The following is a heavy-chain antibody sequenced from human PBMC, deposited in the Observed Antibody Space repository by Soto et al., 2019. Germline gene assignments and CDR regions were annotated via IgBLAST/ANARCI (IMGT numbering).Heavy chain of an antibody. J-gene: IGHJ4*02. Sequence: PGGSLRLSSAASGFTFSSHWMHWVRQAPGKGLVWVSRIESDGSSTNYADSVKGRFTVSRDNAKNTLYLQMNSLRVEDTAVYYCARDRADPIGDYHPLFDSWGLGTLVTVSS. CDR2: IESDGSST. CDR3: ARDRADPIGDYHPLFDS. V-gene: IGHV3-74*01. D-gene: IGHD2-21*01. CDR1: GFTFSSHW.